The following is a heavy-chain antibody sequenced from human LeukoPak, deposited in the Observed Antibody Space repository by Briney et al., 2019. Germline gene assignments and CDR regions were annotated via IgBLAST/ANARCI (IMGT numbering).Heavy chain of an antibody. J-gene: IGHJ2*01. CDR3: ARDGKGTNWISSSWYFDL. D-gene: IGHD1-1*01. CDR1: GGSISSSNW. V-gene: IGHV4-4*02. CDR2: IYHSGST. Sequence: PSETLSLTCAVSGGSISSSNWWSWVRQPPGKGLEWIGEIYHSGSTNYNPSLKSRVTISVDKSKNQFSLKLSSVTAADTAVYYCARDGKGTNWISSSWYFDLWGRGTLVTVSS.